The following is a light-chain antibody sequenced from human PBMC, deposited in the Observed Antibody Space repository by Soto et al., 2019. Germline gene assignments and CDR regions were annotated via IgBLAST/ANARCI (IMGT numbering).Light chain of an antibody. Sequence: QSALTQPPSASGSPGQSVTISCTGTSSDVGGHNFVSWYQQHPGKAPKLVIYEVIKRPSGVPDRFSGSKSGNTASLTVSGLQAEDEADYYCCSYAGSYTHVFGTGTKLTVL. J-gene: IGLJ1*01. CDR2: EVI. CDR3: CSYAGSYTHV. CDR1: SSDVGGHNF. V-gene: IGLV2-8*01.